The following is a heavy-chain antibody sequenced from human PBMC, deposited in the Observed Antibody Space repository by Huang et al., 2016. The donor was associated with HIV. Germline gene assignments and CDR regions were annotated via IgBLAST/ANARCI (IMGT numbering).Heavy chain of an antibody. Sequence: EVQLVESGGGLVQPGGSLRLSCVASEFSFSTYWMMWLRQVPGKGLEWVARIREDSGKKDYLDAVQGRFSISRDNPKNSLYLQMNNVRAEDAGVYYCACDPFIKAFDLWGQGTLVTVSS. V-gene: IGHV3-7*01. CDR2: IREDSGKK. J-gene: IGHJ3*01. CDR1: EFSFSTYW. CDR3: ACDPFIKAFDL.